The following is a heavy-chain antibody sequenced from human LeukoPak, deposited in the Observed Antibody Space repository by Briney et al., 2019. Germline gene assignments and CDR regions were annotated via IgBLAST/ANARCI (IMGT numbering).Heavy chain of an antibody. D-gene: IGHD3-10*01. V-gene: IGHV3-7*01. J-gene: IGHJ3*02. CDR2: IKQDGSEK. CDR3: ATDHEMVRGVRSGAFDI. CDR1: GLTFSSYW. Sequence: PGGSLRLSCEASGLTFSSYWMSWVRQAPGKGLEWVANIKQDGSEKYYVDSVKGRFTISRDNAKNSVHLRMSSLRAEDTAVYYCATDHEMVRGVRSGAFDIWGQGTMVTVSS.